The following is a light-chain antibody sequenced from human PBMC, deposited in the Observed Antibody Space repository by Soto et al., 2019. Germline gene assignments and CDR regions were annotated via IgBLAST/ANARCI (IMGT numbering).Light chain of an antibody. CDR2: DAS. J-gene: IGKJ1*01. CDR1: QSISDY. V-gene: IGKV1-39*01. Sequence: IQVTRAPSTRSAPGGDRVIITCRASQSISDYLAWYQQKPGKAPKLLIYDASNLESGVPSTFSGSGSGTDFTLTISSVQPEDFATYFCQESYSLPWKIGEGTKVDIK. CDR3: QESYSLPWK.